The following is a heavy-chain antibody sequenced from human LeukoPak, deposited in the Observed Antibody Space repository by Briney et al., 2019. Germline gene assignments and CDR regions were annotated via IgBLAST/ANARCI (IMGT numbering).Heavy chain of an antibody. V-gene: IGHV3-15*01. CDR2: LKSRGSGGTA. Sequence: GGSLRLSCAVSGFNFNDAWMSWVRQAPGKGLEWVGRLKSRGSGGTADYSAPVKGRFTVSRDDSQNTLYLQINSLKIEDTAIYFCSWELDVSFGRRLEHWGQGTLVTVAS. CDR3: SWELDVSFGRRLEH. J-gene: IGHJ5*02. CDR1: GFNFNDAW. D-gene: IGHD1-1*01.